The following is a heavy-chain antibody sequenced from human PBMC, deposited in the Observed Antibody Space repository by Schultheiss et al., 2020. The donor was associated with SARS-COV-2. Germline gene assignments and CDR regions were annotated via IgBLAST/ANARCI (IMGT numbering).Heavy chain of an antibody. CDR1: GYTFTSYA. J-gene: IGHJ6*03. V-gene: IGHV1-3*01. Sequence: ASVKVSCKASGYTFTSYAMHWVRQAPGQRLEWMGWINAGNGNTKYSQKFQGRVTMTTDTSTSTAYMELRSLRSDDTAVYYCARARTYDFWSGYPQYYYYYYMDVWGKGTTVTVSS. D-gene: IGHD3-3*01. CDR3: ARARTYDFWSGYPQYYYYYYMDV. CDR2: INAGNGNT.